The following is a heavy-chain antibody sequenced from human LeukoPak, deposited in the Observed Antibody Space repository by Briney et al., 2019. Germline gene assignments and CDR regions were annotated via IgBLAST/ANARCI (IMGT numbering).Heavy chain of an antibody. CDR3: ARGARYRGYYYYGMDV. CDR2: ISSNGRTI. D-gene: IGHD5-18*01. CDR1: GFTFSVYE. Sequence: GGSLRLSCAASGFTFSVYEMIWVRQAPGKGLEWVSYISSNGRTIYYADSVKGRFTISRDNAKNSLYLQMNSLRAGDTAVYYCARGARYRGYYYYGMDVWGQGTTVTVSS. V-gene: IGHV3-48*03. J-gene: IGHJ6*02.